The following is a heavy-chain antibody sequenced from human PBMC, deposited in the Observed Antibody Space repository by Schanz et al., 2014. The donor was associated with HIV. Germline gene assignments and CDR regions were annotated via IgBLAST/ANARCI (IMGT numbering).Heavy chain of an antibody. CDR1: GFTFNSYG. CDR3: AREAYDISTGYYNPALGY. Sequence: QVQLVESGGGVVQPGRSLRVSCAASGFTFNSYGMHWVRQAPGKGQEWGAVIWYDGSNTYHGDSEKGRFTIARDNSKNTRYLQMKSLRVEDTAVYYCAREAYDISTGYYNPALGYWGQGTLVTVSS. D-gene: IGHD3-9*01. J-gene: IGHJ4*02. CDR2: IWYDGSNT. V-gene: IGHV3-33*08.